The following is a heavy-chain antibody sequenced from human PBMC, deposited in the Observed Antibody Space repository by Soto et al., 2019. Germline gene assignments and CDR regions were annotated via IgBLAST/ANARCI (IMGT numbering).Heavy chain of an antibody. V-gene: IGHV1-18*01. CDR3: ERRPSAEWFDP. CDR1: GYTFTNYG. J-gene: IGHJ5*02. CDR2: INPYKGNT. Sequence: ASVKVSCKASGYTFTNYGISWVRQAPGQGLEWMGWINPYKGNTVYAQKFQGRVTLTTDTSTNTAYMELRSLTSDDTAVYYCERRPSAEWFDPWGQGTLVTVSS. D-gene: IGHD2-2*01.